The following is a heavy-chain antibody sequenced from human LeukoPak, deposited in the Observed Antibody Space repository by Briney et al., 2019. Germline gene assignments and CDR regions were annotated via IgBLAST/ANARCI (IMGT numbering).Heavy chain of an antibody. V-gene: IGHV3-21*01. J-gene: IGHJ6*03. D-gene: IGHD3-3*01. CDR1: GFTFSSYS. Sequence: GGSLRLSCAASGFTFSSYSMNWVRQAPGKGLEWVSSISSSSSYIYYADSVKGRFTISGDNAKNSLSLQMNSLRAEDTAVYYCARGTDFWSGYYLRFMDVWGKGTTVIVSS. CDR2: ISSSSSYI. CDR3: ARGTDFWSGYYLRFMDV.